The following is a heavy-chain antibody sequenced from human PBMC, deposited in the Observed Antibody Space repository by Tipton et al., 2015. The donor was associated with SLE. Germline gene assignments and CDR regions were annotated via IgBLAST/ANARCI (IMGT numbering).Heavy chain of an antibody. CDR1: GYRFTRYW. V-gene: IGHV5-51*03. J-gene: IGHJ2*01. D-gene: IGHD5-24*01. CDR2: NYPADSDT. Sequence: VQLVQSGAEVKKPGESLKISCKGSGYRFTRYWIGWVRQMPGKGLEWVGMNYPADSDTRYSPSFQGQVTMSADKSISTAYLQWNSLKALDTAMYYCARLDDDNHRYCELWGRGTLVTVSS. CDR3: ARLDDDNHRYCEL.